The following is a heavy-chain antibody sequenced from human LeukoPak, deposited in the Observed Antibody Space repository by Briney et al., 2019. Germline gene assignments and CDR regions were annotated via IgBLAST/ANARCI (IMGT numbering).Heavy chain of an antibody. V-gene: IGHV4-39*01. CDR3: ARLLGRGSGDAFDI. D-gene: IGHD6-19*01. CDR1: GGSISSSSYY. CDR2: IYYSGST. Sequence: SETLSLTCTVSGGSISSSSYYWGWIRQPPGKGLEWIGSIYYSGSTYYNPSLKSRVTISVDTSKNQFSLKLSSVTAADTAVYYSARLLGRGSGDAFDIWGQGTMVTVSS. J-gene: IGHJ3*02.